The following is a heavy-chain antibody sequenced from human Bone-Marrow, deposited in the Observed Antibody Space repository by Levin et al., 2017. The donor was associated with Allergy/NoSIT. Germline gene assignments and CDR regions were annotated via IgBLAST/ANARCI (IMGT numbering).Heavy chain of an antibody. CDR3: ATVSGSGYYYFDY. CDR2: FDPEDGDT. J-gene: IGHJ4*02. Sequence: ASVKVSCKASGYTFTAYYIHWVRQAPVKGLEWMGGFDPEDGDTLYAQKFQGRVTMTEDTSTDTAYIELSGLTSEDTAVYYCATVSGSGYYYFDYWGQGTLVTVSS. D-gene: IGHD5-12*01. V-gene: IGHV1-24*01. CDR1: GYTFTAYY.